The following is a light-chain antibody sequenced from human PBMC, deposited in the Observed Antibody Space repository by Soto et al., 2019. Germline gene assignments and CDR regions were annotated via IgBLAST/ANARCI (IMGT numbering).Light chain of an antibody. CDR1: QSISSW. Sequence: DIQMTQSPSTLSASVGDRVTITCRASQSISSWLAWYQQKPGKAPNLLIYKASNLESGVPSRFSGSGSETEFTLTISSLQPDDFATYYCQQYNNYPWTFGQGTKVEVK. V-gene: IGKV1-5*03. J-gene: IGKJ1*01. CDR2: KAS. CDR3: QQYNNYPWT.